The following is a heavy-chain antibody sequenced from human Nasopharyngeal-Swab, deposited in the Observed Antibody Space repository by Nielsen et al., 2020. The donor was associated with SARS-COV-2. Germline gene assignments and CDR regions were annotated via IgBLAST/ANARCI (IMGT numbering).Heavy chain of an antibody. J-gene: IGHJ4*02. CDR3: ARAYNWNDGGDY. CDR1: GYTFTNYY. CDR2: INPSGGST. V-gene: IGHV1-46*01. Sequence: ASVKDSCKASGYTFTNYYMHWVRQAPGQGLEWMGIINPSGGSTSYAQKFQGRVTMTRDTSTSTVYMELSSLRSEDTAVYYCARAYNWNDGGDYWGQGTLVTVSS. D-gene: IGHD1-20*01.